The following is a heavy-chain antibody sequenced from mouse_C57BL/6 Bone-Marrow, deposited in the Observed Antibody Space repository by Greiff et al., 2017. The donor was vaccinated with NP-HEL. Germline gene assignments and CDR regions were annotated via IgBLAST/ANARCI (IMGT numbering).Heavy chain of an antibody. CDR1: GFTFSDYY. CDR3: ARQDYYGSSYYCDY. V-gene: IGHV5-12*01. CDR2: ISNGGGST. D-gene: IGHD1-1*01. Sequence: EVMLVESGGGLVQPGGSLKLSCAASGFTFSDYYMYWVRQTPEKRLEWVAYISNGGGSTYYPDTVKGRFTISRDNAKNTLYLQMSRLKSEDTAMYYCARQDYYGSSYYCDYWGQGTTLTVSS. J-gene: IGHJ2*01.